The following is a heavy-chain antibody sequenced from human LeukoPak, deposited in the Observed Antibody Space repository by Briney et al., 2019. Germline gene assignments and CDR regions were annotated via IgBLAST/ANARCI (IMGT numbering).Heavy chain of an antibody. V-gene: IGHV1-69*13. Sequence: SVKVSCKASGYTFTSYAMNWVRQAPGQGLEWMGGIIPIFGTTNYAQKFQGRVTITADESTSTAYMELSSLRSEDTAVYYCARDLGSRDGYNPPNLFDNWGQGTLVTVSS. D-gene: IGHD5-24*01. CDR3: ARDLGSRDGYNPPNLFDN. CDR2: IIPIFGTT. J-gene: IGHJ4*02. CDR1: GYTFTSYA.